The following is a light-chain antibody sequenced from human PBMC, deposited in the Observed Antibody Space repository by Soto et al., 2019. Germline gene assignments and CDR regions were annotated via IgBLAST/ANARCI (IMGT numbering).Light chain of an antibody. CDR3: SSYTRSNTYVV. V-gene: IGLV2-14*01. CDR2: EVS. J-gene: IGLJ2*01. Sequence: QSALTQAASVSGSPGQSITISCTGTSSDVGGYNYVSWYQQHPGKAPKLMIYEVSNRPSGVSNRFSGSKSGNTASLTISGLQAEDEADYYCSSYTRSNTYVVFGGGTQLTFL. CDR1: SSDVGGYNY.